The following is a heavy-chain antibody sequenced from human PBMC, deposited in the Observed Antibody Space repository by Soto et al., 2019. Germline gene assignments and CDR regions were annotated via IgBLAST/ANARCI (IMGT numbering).Heavy chain of an antibody. CDR1: GFAFRHNY. D-gene: IGHD1-26*01. V-gene: IGHV3-11*01. CDR2: ISTSGSPA. J-gene: IGHJ5*02. Sequence: VGSLRLSCTVSGFAFRHNYLTWIRQAPGKGLEWLSYISTSGSPAYYADSVKGRFTISTDNAKKSLYLQMDSLRAEDTGVYYCARGGIYYEAWGQGTLVTVS. CDR3: ARGGIYYEA.